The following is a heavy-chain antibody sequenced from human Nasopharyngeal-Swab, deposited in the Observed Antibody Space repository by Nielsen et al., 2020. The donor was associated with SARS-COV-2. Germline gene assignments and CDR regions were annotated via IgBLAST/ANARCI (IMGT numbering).Heavy chain of an antibody. CDR1: GFTFTNYN. CDR3: ARDGLDYDFWSAYFMDV. Sequence: GGSLRLSCAASGFTFTNYNFNWVRQAPGKGLEWVSSISSSSSYISYADSVKGRFTISRDNAKNSLYLQMNSLRAEDTAVYYCARDGLDYDFWSAYFMDVWGQGTTVTVSS. J-gene: IGHJ6*02. CDR2: ISSSSSYI. V-gene: IGHV3-21*01. D-gene: IGHD3-3*01.